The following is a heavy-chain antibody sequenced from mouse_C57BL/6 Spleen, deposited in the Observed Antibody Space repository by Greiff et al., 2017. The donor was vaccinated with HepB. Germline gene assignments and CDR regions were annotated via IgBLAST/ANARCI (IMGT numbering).Heavy chain of an antibody. D-gene: IGHD2-4*01. V-gene: IGHV5-17*01. Sequence: EVQRVESGGGLVKPGGSLKLSCAASGFTFSDYGMHWVRQAPEKGLEWVAYISSGSSTIYYADTVKGRFTISRDNAKNTLFLQMTSLRSEDTAMYYCARNDYASYYYAMDYWGQRTSVTVSS. J-gene: IGHJ4*01. CDR2: ISSGSSTI. CDR1: GFTFSDYG. CDR3: ARNDYASYYYAMDY.